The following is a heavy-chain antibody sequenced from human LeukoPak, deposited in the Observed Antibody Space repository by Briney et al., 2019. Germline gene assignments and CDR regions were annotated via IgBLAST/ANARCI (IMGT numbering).Heavy chain of an antibody. CDR2: ISGSGGST. CDR1: GFTFSSYA. J-gene: IGHJ6*02. CDR3: AKDLSNYGDLYYGMDA. V-gene: IGHV3-23*01. Sequence: GGSLRLSCAASGFTFSSYAMSWVRQAPGKGLEWASAISGSGGSTYYADSVKGRFTISRDNSKNTLYLQMNSLRAEDTAVYYCAKDLSNYGDLYYGMDAWGQGTTVTVSS. D-gene: IGHD4-17*01.